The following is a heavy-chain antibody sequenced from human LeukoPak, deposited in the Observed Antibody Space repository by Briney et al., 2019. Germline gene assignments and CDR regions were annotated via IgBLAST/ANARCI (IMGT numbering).Heavy chain of an antibody. D-gene: IGHD1-20*01. V-gene: IGHV4-30-2*01. Sequence: SETLSLTCTVSGGSISSGGYYWSWIRQPPGKGLEWIGYIYHSGSTYYNPSLKSRVTISVDRSKNQFSLKLSSVTAADTAVYYCASGPTLNRTPSLIITGNHQAYFDYWGQGTLVTVSS. J-gene: IGHJ4*02. CDR1: GGSISSGGYY. CDR3: ASGPTLNRTPSLIITGNHQAYFDY. CDR2: IYHSGST.